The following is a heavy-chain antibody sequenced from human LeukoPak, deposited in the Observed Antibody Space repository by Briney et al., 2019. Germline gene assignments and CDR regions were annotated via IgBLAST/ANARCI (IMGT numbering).Heavy chain of an antibody. D-gene: IGHD3-22*01. CDR2: IYYSGST. V-gene: IGHV4-39*07. CDR3: ARDLREERYYYDSSGSYFNY. Sequence: PSETLSLTCTVSGGSISSSSYYWGCIRQPPGKGLEWIGGIYYSGSTYYNPSLKSRVTISVDTSKNQFSLKLSSVTAADTAVYYCARDLREERYYYDSSGSYFNYWGQGTLVTVSS. CDR1: GGSISSSSYY. J-gene: IGHJ4*02.